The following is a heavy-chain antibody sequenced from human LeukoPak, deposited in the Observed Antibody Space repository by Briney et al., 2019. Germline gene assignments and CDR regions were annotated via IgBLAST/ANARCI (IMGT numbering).Heavy chain of an antibody. CDR1: GFTFSSYA. D-gene: IGHD2-2*01. CDR2: ISGSGGNT. CDR3: AKVGGSTCSSTSCFLGRMGFDY. Sequence: GGSLRLSCAASGFTFSSYAMSWVRQAPGTGLKWVSSISGSGGNTYYADSVKGRFTISRDNSKNALYLQMNSLRADDTAVHYCAKVGGSTCSSTSCFLGRMGFDYWGQGTLVTVSS. J-gene: IGHJ4*02. V-gene: IGHV3-23*01.